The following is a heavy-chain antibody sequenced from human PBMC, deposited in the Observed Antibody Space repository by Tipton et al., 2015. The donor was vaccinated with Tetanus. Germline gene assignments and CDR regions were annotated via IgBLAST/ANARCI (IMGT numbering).Heavy chain of an antibody. CDR2: IYTDGSRT. Sequence: QLVQSGGGVVQPGRSLRLSCAASGLTFSGYPMTWVRQAPGKGLEWVSVIYTDGSRTFYAESVKGRFTMSRDNSKNMLWLQMNSLRAEDTALYYCAKVSFSQWLVDHWGQGTLVTVSS. CDR3: AKVSFSQWLVDH. D-gene: IGHD6-19*01. CDR1: GLTFSGYP. V-gene: IGHV3-23*03. J-gene: IGHJ4*02.